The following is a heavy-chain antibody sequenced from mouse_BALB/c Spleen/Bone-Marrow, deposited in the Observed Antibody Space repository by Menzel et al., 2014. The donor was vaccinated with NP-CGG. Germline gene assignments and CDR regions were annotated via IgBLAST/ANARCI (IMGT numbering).Heavy chain of an antibody. V-gene: IGHV14-3*02. D-gene: IGHD2-14*01. Sequence: EVQLQQSGAELVKPGASVKLSCTASGLNIKDTYMHWVKQRPEQGLEWIGRIDPANGNTKYDPRFQGKATITADASSNTAYLQLSSLTSEDTAVYYCTGRYGWFAYWGQGTLVTVSA. CDR2: IDPANGNT. J-gene: IGHJ3*01. CDR1: GLNIKDTY. CDR3: TGRYGWFAY.